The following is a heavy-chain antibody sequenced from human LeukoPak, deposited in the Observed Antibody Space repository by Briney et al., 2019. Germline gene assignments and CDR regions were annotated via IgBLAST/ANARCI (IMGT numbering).Heavy chain of an antibody. Sequence: ASVKVSCKASGYTFTSYYMHWVRQAPGQGLEWMGIINPSGGSTSYAQKFQGRVTMTRDTSTSTAYMELSSLRSEDTAVYYCASSYYYDSSGYSWGYYFDYWGQGTLVTVSS. J-gene: IGHJ4*02. D-gene: IGHD3-22*01. CDR2: INPSGGST. V-gene: IGHV1-46*01. CDR1: GYTFTSYY. CDR3: ASSYYYDSSGYSWGYYFDY.